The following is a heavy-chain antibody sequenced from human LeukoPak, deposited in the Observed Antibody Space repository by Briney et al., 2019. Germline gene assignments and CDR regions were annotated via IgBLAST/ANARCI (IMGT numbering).Heavy chain of an antibody. CDR3: AKDWESQLLGDWFDP. Sequence: GGTLRLSCGASGFTFNNYGMNWVRQAPGKGLEWVSAISGSGDNTYYADSVKGRFTISRDNSKNTLYLQMNSLRAEDTAIYYCAKDWESQLLGDWFDPWGQGTLVTVSS. D-gene: IGHD2-2*01. J-gene: IGHJ5*02. CDR1: GFTFNNYG. V-gene: IGHV3-23*01. CDR2: ISGSGDNT.